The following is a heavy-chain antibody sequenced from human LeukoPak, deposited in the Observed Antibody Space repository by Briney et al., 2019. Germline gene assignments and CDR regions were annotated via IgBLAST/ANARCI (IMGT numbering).Heavy chain of an antibody. CDR2: IYNSGST. Sequence: PSETLSLTCTVSGGSISSNYWSWIRQPPGKGLEWIGYIYNSGSTIYNPSLKSRVTISVDTSKNQFSLKLSSVTAADPAVYYCAGASRVRLDYWGQGTLVPDSS. J-gene: IGHJ4*02. V-gene: IGHV4-59*01. CDR3: AGASRVRLDY. D-gene: IGHD4/OR15-4a*01. CDR1: GGSISSNY.